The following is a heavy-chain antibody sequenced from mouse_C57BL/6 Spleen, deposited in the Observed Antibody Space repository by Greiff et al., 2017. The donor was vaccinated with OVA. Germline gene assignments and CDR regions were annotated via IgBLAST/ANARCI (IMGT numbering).Heavy chain of an antibody. CDR1: GFNIKDYY. J-gene: IGHJ1*03. Sequence: VQLQQSGAELVRPGASVKLSCTASGFNIKDYYMHWVKQRPEQGLEWIGRIDPEDGDTEYAPKFQGKATMTANTSSNTAYLQLSSLTSEDTAVYYCTTSYYYGSSYWYFDVWGTGTTGTVSS. V-gene: IGHV14-1*01. CDR2: IDPEDGDT. D-gene: IGHD1-1*01. CDR3: TTSYYYGSSYWYFDV.